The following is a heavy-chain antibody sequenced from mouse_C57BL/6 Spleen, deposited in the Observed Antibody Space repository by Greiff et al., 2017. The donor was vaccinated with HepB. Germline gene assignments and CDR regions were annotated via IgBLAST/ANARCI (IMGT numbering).Heavy chain of an antibody. CDR3: TRFMVTTGDYYAMDY. CDR2: ISSGGDYI. D-gene: IGHD2-2*01. J-gene: IGHJ4*01. V-gene: IGHV5-9-1*02. Sequence: EVKLEESGEGLVKPGGSLKLSCAASGFTFSSYAMSWVRQTPEKRLEWVAYISSGGDYIYYADTVKGRFTISRDNARNTLYLQMSSLKSEDTAMYYCTRFMVTTGDYYAMDYWGQGTSVTVSS. CDR1: GFTFSSYA.